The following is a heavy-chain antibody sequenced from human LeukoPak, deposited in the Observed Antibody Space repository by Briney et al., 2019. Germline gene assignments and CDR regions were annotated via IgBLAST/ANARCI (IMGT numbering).Heavy chain of an antibody. CDR2: INPNSGGT. CDR1: GYTFTGYY. J-gene: IGHJ3*02. V-gene: IGHV1-2*02. D-gene: IGHD3-10*01. Sequence: ASVKVSCKASGYTFTGYYMHWVRQAPGQGLEWMGWINPNSGGTNYAQRFQGRVTMTRDTSISTAYMELSRLRSEDTAVYYCARIRTIVRGPDGFDIWGQGTMVTVSS. CDR3: ARIRTIVRGPDGFDI.